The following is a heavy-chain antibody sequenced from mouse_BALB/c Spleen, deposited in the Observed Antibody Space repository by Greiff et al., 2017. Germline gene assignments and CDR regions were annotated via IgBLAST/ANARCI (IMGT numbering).Heavy chain of an antibody. V-gene: IGHV1-14*01. CDR1: GYTFTSYV. CDR2: INPYNDGT. Sequence: VQLQQSGPELVKPGASVKMSCKASGYTFTSYVMHWVKQKPGQGLEWIGYINPYNDGTKYNEKFKGKATLTSDKSSSTAYMELSSLTSEDSAVYDCARSWGYNAMDDWGQGTAVTVSS. CDR3: ARSWGYNAMDD. J-gene: IGHJ4*01.